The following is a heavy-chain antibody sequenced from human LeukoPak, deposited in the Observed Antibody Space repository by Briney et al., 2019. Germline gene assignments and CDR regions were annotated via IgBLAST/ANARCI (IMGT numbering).Heavy chain of an antibody. Sequence: ASVKVSCKVSGCTLTELPMHWVRQAPGKGLEWMGGFDPEDGETIYAQKFQGRVTMTEDTSTDTAYMELSSLRSEDTAVYYCATDRPSSAKVGPRGYYYYYTDVWGKGTTVTVSS. CDR1: GCTLTELP. CDR3: ATDRPSSAKVGPRGYYYYYTDV. CDR2: FDPEDGET. V-gene: IGHV1-24*01. J-gene: IGHJ6*03. D-gene: IGHD2-2*01.